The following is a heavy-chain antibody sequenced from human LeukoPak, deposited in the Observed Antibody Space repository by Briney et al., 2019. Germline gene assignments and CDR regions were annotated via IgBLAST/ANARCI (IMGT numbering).Heavy chain of an antibody. CDR1: GFTFDDYG. J-gene: IGHJ4*02. Sequence: GGSLRLSCAASGFTFDDYGMSWVRQAPGKGLEWVSGINWNGGSTGYADSVKGRFTISRDNAKNSLYLQMNSLRAEDTALYYCASLGTYRSGSWYYYWGQGTLVTVSS. CDR3: ASLGTYRSGSWYYY. D-gene: IGHD6-19*01. CDR2: INWNGGST. V-gene: IGHV3-20*04.